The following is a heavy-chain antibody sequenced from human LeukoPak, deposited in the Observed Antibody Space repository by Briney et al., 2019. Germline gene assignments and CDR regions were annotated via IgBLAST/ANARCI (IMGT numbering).Heavy chain of an antibody. CDR2: ISSSGSTI. CDR3: ARVLYLYGSSSARFDY. D-gene: IGHD6-6*01. Sequence: PGGSLRLSCAASGFTFSSYEMNWVRQAPAKGLEWVSKISSSGSTINYADSVKGRFTISRDNAKNSLYLQTNSLRAEDTAVYYCARVLYLYGSSSARFDYWGQGTLVTVSS. J-gene: IGHJ4*02. CDR1: GFTFSSYE. V-gene: IGHV3-48*03.